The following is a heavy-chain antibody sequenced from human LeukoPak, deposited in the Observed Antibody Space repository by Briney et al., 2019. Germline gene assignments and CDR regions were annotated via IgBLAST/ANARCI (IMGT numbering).Heavy chain of an antibody. CDR2: IFCNVST. D-gene: IGHD3-16*01. Sequence: SETLSLTCTVSGGSISDYYWGWIRHPPGKGLEWIGHIFCNVSTDCNPSLKSRVTITTDTSKNQFSLQLSSVTAADTAMYFCARRFRTLGNLHHDAYAIWGQGTVVTVSS. V-gene: IGHV4-59*08. CDR1: GGSISDYY. CDR3: ARRFRTLGNLHHDAYAI. J-gene: IGHJ3*02.